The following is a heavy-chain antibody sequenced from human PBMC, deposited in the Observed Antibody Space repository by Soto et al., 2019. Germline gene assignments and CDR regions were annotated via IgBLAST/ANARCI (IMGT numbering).Heavy chain of an antibody. CDR1: GYTFTSYA. V-gene: IGHV1-3*01. D-gene: IGHD6-19*01. CDR3: ARDISSSGLYYFDS. CDR2: INAGNGNT. Sequence: ASVKVSCKASGYTFTSYAMRWVRQAPGQRLEWMGWINAGNGNTKYSQKFQGRVTITRDTSASTAYMELSSLRSEDTAVYYCARDISSSGLYYFDSWGQGTLVTSPQ. J-gene: IGHJ4*02.